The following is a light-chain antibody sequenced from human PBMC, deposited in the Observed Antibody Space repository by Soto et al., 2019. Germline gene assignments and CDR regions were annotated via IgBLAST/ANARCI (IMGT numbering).Light chain of an antibody. CDR3: QVRESPSDHAVV. V-gene: IGLV3-21*02. CDR2: SNR. Sequence: SYELTQTPSVSVAPGQTASITCGGDNIGTKAVHWYKQRANQAPELVVYSNRDRPTGIPGRFSGSNSGNTATLHISRVEAGDEADYYCQVRESPSDHAVVFGGGTKVTVL. CDR1: NIGTKA. J-gene: IGLJ3*02.